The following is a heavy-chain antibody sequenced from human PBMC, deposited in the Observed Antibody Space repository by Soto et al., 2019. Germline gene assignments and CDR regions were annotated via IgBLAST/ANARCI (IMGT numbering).Heavy chain of an antibody. J-gene: IGHJ3*01. CDR2: ISSSRTYI. D-gene: IGHD5-12*01. CDR1: GFSFRDYT. V-gene: IGHV3-21*01. CDR3: TRDVGAATMPFAFDL. Sequence: GGSLRLSCAASGFSFRDYTMNWVRQAPGKGLEWVSSISSSRTYIYYADSVKGRFTISRDNAKNSLYLQVNSLRAEDTAVYYCTRDVGAATMPFAFDLWGQGTMVTVSS.